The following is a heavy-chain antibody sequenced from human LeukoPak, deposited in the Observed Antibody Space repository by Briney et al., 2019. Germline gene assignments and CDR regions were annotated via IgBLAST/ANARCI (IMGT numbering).Heavy chain of an antibody. J-gene: IGHJ4*02. V-gene: IGHV4-61*08. CDR2: IYNSGST. CDR3: ARVDVRYYGSGSPEPLFDY. D-gene: IGHD3-10*01. Sequence: PSQTLSLTCTVSGGSISSGDYYWSWIRQPPGKGLEWIGYIYNSGSTNYNPSLKSRVTISVDTSKNQFSLKLSSVTAADTAVYYCARVDVRYYGSGSPEPLFDYWGQGTLVTVSS. CDR1: GGSISSGDYY.